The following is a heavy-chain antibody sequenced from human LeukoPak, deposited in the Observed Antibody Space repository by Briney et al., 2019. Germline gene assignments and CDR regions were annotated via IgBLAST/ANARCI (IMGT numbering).Heavy chain of an antibody. CDR1: GGSISSSTYY. V-gene: IGHV4-39*07. CDR2: IYYNGRT. Sequence: SETLSLTCTVSGGSISSSTYYWGWIRQPPGKSLEWIGTIYYNGRTYYNPSLKSRDPISVDTSKNQFSLKLSSVTAADTAVYYCAREGGLQHHFDYWGQGTLVTVSS. J-gene: IGHJ4*02. CDR3: AREGGLQHHFDY. D-gene: IGHD4-11*01.